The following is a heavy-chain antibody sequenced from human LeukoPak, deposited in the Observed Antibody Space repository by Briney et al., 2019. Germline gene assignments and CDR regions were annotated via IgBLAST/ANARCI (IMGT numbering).Heavy chain of an antibody. D-gene: IGHD2-2*02. J-gene: IGHJ4*02. CDR2: INGDGGRT. CDR1: GFTFDDYA. Sequence: PGGSLRLSCVASGFTFDDYAMHWVRQTPGKGLEWVSVINGDGGRTYYAESVKGRFTISRDNSKNSLYLQMNSLRPEDTALYYCAKAERFCTSTSCYSLDYWGQGTLVTVSS. CDR3: AKAERFCTSTSCYSLDY. V-gene: IGHV3-43*02.